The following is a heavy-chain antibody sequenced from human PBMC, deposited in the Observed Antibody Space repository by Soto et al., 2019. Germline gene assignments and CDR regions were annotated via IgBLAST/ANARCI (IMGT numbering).Heavy chain of an antibody. CDR2: MNTYSGNT. V-gene: IGHV1-18*01. CDR1: GYTFTTYG. D-gene: IGHD4-17*01. CDR3: VRDRLTVTVTNCFDY. Sequence: QVQLVQSGAEVKKPGASVKVSCKASGYTFTTYGISWVRQAPGQGLEWMGWMNTYSGNTDYAQKFQGRVTMTTDTSTSTAYMDLRSLSSDDTAVYYCVRDRLTVTVTNCFDYWGQGTLVTVSS. J-gene: IGHJ4*02.